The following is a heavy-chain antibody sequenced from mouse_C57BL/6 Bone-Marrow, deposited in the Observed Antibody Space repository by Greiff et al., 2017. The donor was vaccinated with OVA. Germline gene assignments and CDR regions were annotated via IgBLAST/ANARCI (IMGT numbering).Heavy chain of an antibody. V-gene: IGHV3-6*01. Sequence: EVQLVESGPGLVKPSQSLSLTCSVTGYSITSGYYWNWIRQFPGNKLEWMGYISYDGSNNYNPSLKNRISITRDTSKNQFFLKLNSVTTEDTATYYCARDGYYNYVDYWGQGTTLTVSS. CDR1: GYSITSGYY. CDR3: ARDGYYNYVDY. CDR2: ISYDGSN. J-gene: IGHJ2*01. D-gene: IGHD2-3*01.